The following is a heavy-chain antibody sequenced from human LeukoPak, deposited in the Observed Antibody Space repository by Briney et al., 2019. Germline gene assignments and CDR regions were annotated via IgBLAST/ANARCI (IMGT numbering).Heavy chain of an antibody. CDR1: GFTFSSYA. V-gene: IGHV3-30-3*01. D-gene: IGHD4-17*01. Sequence: GGSLRLSCAASGFTFSSYAMHWVRQAPGKGLEWVAVISYDGSNKYYADSVKGRFTISRDNSKNTLYLQMNSLRAEDTAVYYCAREPKDYGDYASDYWGQGTLVTVSS. CDR2: ISYDGSNK. CDR3: AREPKDYGDYASDY. J-gene: IGHJ4*02.